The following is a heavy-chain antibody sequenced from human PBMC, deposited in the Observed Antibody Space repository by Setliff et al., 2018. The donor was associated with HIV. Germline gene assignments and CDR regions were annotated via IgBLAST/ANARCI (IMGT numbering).Heavy chain of an antibody. Sequence: SVKVSCKASGFTFTNSAVQWVRQARGQRLEWIGWIVVGSGNTNYAQKFQERVTITRDMSTSRAYTELSGLRTEDTAVYYCAADPQTGTTSYDAFDIWGQGTVVTVSS. V-gene: IGHV1-58*01. CDR1: GFTFTNSA. J-gene: IGHJ3*02. D-gene: IGHD1-7*01. CDR3: AADPQTGTTSYDAFDI. CDR2: IVVGSGNT.